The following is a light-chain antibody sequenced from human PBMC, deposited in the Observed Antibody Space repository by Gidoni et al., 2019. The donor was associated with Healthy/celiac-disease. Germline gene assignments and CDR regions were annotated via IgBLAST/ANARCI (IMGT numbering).Light chain of an antibody. Sequence: AIQMTQSPSSLSASVGDRVTITCRASQGSRNALGWYQQKPGNAPKLLIYAASSLQSGVPSRFSGSGSGTDFTLTISSLQPEDFATYYCLQDYNYPRTFGQGTKVEIK. CDR3: LQDYNYPRT. J-gene: IGKJ1*01. V-gene: IGKV1-6*01. CDR1: QGSRNA. CDR2: AAS.